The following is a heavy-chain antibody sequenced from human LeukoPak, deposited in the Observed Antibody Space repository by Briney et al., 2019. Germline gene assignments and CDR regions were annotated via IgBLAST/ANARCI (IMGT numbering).Heavy chain of an antibody. CDR2: IDYNGRNK. CDR1: GFTFSSYS. V-gene: IGHV3-30*02. CDR3: AREGVDAFDV. Sequence: GGSLRLSCAASGFTFSSYSMNWVRQAPGKGLEWVTFIDYNGRNKFYADSVKGRFTISRDNSKSTLYLQMNSLRTEDTAVYYCAREGVDAFDVWGQGTMVTVSS. J-gene: IGHJ3*01.